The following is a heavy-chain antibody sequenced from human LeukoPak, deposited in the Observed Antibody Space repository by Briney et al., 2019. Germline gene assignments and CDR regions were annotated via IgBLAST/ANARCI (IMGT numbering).Heavy chain of an antibody. CDR3: VRDRAPWGGALGGAKGMDV. Sequence: GGSLRLSCAASGFTFSNYAFHWVRQPPGKGLEWAAVISYGGSVTYYADSVKGRFTISRDNSKNTLDLQMNSLRVEDTAVYYCVRDRAPWGGALGGAKGMDVWGEGTTVTVSS. D-gene: IGHD3-10*01. V-gene: IGHV3-30*04. CDR2: ISYGGSVT. J-gene: IGHJ6*04. CDR1: GFTFSNYA.